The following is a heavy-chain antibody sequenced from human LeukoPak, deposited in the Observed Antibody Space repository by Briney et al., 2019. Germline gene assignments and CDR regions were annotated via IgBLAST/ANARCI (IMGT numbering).Heavy chain of an antibody. CDR2: IKQDGSEK. Sequence: PGGSLRLSCAASGFTFSSYWMSWVRQAPGKGLEWVANIKQDGSEKYYVDSVKGRFTISRDNAKNSLYLQMNSLRAEDTGVYYCAKLAYGGVIARRHFDYWGQGTLVTVSS. J-gene: IGHJ4*02. D-gene: IGHD3-16*02. CDR1: GFTFSSYW. CDR3: AKLAYGGVIARRHFDY. V-gene: IGHV3-7*01.